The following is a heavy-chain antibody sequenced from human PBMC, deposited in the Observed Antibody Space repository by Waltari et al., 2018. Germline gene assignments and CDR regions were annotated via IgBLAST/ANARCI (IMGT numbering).Heavy chain of an antibody. D-gene: IGHD2-15*01. V-gene: IGHV4-4*07. Sequence: QVQLQESGPGLVKPSETLSLTCTVSGGSISSYYWGWIRQPAGKGLEWIGRIYTSGSTNYNPSLKSRVTMSVDTSKNQFSLKLSSVTAADTAVYYCAREAGYCSGGSCYSDYWGQGTLVTVSS. CDR2: IYTSGST. J-gene: IGHJ4*02. CDR1: GGSISSYY. CDR3: AREAGYCSGGSCYSDY.